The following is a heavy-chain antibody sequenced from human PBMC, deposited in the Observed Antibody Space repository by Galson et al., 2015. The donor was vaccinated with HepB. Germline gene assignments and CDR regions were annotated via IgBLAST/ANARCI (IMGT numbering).Heavy chain of an antibody. V-gene: IGHV3-30-3*01. J-gene: IGHJ5*02. D-gene: IGHD3-10*01. Sequence: SLRLSCADSAFTFGTYVMHWVRQAPGKGLEWVAVVSNDRSKTSYADSVKGRFTISRDNSKNSLYLQMNSLRVEDTAVYFCARGETYYNSGTFAPFDPWGQGTLVTVSS. CDR3: ARGETYYNSGTFAPFDP. CDR2: VSNDRSKT. CDR1: AFTFGTYV.